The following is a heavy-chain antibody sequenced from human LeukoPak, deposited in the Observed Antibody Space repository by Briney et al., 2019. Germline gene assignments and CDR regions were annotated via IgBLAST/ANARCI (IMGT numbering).Heavy chain of an antibody. CDR1: GGSFSGYY. D-gene: IGHD4-11*01. CDR3: ARDLSNYVPDY. CDR2: IKQDGSEK. J-gene: IGHJ4*02. V-gene: IGHV3-7*01. Sequence: ETLSLTCAVYGGSFSGYYWSWIRQPPGKGLEWVANIKQDGSEKYYVDSVKGRFTISRDNAKNSLYLQMNSLRAEDTAVYYCARDLSNYVPDYWGQGTLVTVSS.